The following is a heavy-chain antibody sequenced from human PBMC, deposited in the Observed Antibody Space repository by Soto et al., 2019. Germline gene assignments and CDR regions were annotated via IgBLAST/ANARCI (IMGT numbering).Heavy chain of an antibody. Sequence: SETLSLTCTVSGGSISSSNWWGWIRQPPGKGLEWIGYIYYSGTTYYNLSLKSRVTMSVDTSKNQFSLKLTSVTAVDTAVYYCARREIQGPIDYWGQGTLVTVSS. D-gene: IGHD1-26*01. CDR3: ARREIQGPIDY. J-gene: IGHJ4*02. CDR1: GGSISSSNW. CDR2: IYYSGTT. V-gene: IGHV4-28*01.